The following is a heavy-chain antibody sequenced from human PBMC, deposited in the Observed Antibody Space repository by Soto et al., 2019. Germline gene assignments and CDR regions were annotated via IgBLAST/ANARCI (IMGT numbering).Heavy chain of an antibody. CDR3: ARANSGDDDEFDY. CDR1: GYTFTGYY. J-gene: IGHJ4*02. CDR2: INPNRGGT. V-gene: IGHV1-2*02. D-gene: IGHD5-12*01. Sequence: GPSVKVSCKASGYTFTGYYMHWVRQAPGQGLEWMGWINPNRGGTDYAQKLQGRVTMTRDTSIRSAYMELSRLRSDDTAIYYCARANSGDDDEFDYWGQGTPVTVSS.